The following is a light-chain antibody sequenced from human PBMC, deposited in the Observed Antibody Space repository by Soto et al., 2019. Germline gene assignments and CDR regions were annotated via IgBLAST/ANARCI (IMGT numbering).Light chain of an antibody. Sequence: AIQMTQSPSSLSASVGDRVTITCRASQGIRDNLGWYQQKPGTAPKVLIYAASSLQSGVPSRFSGSGSGTDFTLTISSLQPEDFATYYCLQDYHYPRTFGQGTKVDI. V-gene: IGKV1-6*01. CDR2: AAS. CDR1: QGIRDN. J-gene: IGKJ1*01. CDR3: LQDYHYPRT.